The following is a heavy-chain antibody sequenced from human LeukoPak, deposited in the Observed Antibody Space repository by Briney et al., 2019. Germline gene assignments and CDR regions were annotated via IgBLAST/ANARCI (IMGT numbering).Heavy chain of an antibody. D-gene: IGHD6-19*01. Sequence: GGSLRISCAASGFTFSSYAMSWVRQAPGEGLEWVSAITGSGGGTYYADSVKGRFTISRDNAKNSLYLQMNRLRAEDTAVYYCARDIAVAGSDYWGQGTLVTVSS. J-gene: IGHJ4*02. CDR1: GFTFSSYA. CDR2: ITGSGGGT. V-gene: IGHV3-23*01. CDR3: ARDIAVAGSDY.